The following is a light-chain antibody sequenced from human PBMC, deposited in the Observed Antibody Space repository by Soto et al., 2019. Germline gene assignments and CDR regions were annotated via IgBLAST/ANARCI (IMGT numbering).Light chain of an antibody. J-gene: IGKJ1*01. CDR3: QQYNSYPWT. CDR1: QSISRW. Sequence: DIQMTQSPFTLSASVGDRVTITCRASQSISRWLAWHQQKPGKAPKLLIYKASSLESGVPSRFSGSGSGTEFTLTISSLQPDDFAAYYCQQYNSYPWTFGQGTKVEIK. CDR2: KAS. V-gene: IGKV1-5*03.